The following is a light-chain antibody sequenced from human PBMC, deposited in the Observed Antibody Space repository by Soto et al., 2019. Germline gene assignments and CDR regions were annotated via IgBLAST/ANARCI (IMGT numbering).Light chain of an antibody. CDR3: QQTYSTPPT. Sequence: DIQMTQSPSSLSASVGDRVTITCRASQSISSYLNWYQQKPGKAPKLLIYGASSLQSGVPSRFSGSGSGTDFTLTISSLQPEDFVTYYCQQTYSTPPTFGQGTKVEIK. V-gene: IGKV1-39*01. J-gene: IGKJ1*01. CDR1: QSISSY. CDR2: GAS.